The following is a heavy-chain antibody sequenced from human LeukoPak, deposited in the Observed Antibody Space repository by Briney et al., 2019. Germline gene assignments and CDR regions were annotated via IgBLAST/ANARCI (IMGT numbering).Heavy chain of an antibody. Sequence: GGSLRLSCAASGVTVSTNYVSWVRQAPGKGLEWVSGIYRSGSTYYADCVKGGFTISRDNSKNTLYLQRNPLRAEDTAVSYCARDSGHDALDIWGQGTMVTVSS. J-gene: IGHJ3*02. CDR2: IYRSGST. CDR1: GVTVSTNY. CDR3: ARDSGHDALDI. V-gene: IGHV3-53*01.